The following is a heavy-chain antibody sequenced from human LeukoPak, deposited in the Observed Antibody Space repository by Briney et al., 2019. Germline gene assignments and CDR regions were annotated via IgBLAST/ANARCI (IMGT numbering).Heavy chain of an antibody. CDR3: ARGSGSYPYYFDY. CDR2: IYYSGST. Sequence: SETLSLTCIVSGGSISSYYWSWIRQPPGKGLEWIGHIYYSGSTNHNPSLKSRVTISVDTSKNQFSLKLSSVTAADTAVYYCARGSGSYPYYFDYWGQGTLVTVSS. V-gene: IGHV4-59*01. J-gene: IGHJ4*02. CDR1: GGSISSYY. D-gene: IGHD3-10*01.